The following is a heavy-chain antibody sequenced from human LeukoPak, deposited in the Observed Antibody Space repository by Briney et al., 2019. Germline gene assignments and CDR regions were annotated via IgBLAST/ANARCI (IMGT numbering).Heavy chain of an antibody. Sequence: ASVMVSCTASGYTFNRHGISWVRQAPGQGPEWMGWISCYNGDTHYAQNYQGRLTMTTDTSTSTAYMELRSLRSDDTAVYYCARDPSNTSGNNAWFDYWGQGTLVTVSS. CDR1: GYTFNRHG. CDR2: ISCYNGDT. CDR3: ARDPSNTSGNNAWFDY. J-gene: IGHJ5*01. D-gene: IGHD2-15*01. V-gene: IGHV1-18*01.